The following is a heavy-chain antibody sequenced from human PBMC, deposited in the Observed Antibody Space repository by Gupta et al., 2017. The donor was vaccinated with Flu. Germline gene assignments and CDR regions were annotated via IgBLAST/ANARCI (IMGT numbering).Heavy chain of an antibody. Sequence: QVQRVEAGGGVVQPGRSLRLSCAAPGFTFSSYGIHWVRQAPGKGLEWVAVIWYHGTKDSYADSGKGRFTVSSDNSKNTSYIQMNRLRAEDTSVYYCARDVDTTKQLNRFDPWGQGTLVTVSS. D-gene: IGHD1-1*01. CDR1: GFTFSSYG. CDR2: IWYHGTKD. V-gene: IGHV3-33*01. CDR3: ARDVDTTKQLNRFDP. J-gene: IGHJ5*02.